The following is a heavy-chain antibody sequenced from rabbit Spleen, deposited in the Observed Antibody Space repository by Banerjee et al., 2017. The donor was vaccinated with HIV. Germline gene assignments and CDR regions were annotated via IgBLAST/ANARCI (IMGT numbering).Heavy chain of an antibody. CDR3: ARDGAGGTYFAL. J-gene: IGHJ4*01. Sequence: QLKESGGGLVQPGGSLKLSCTASGFTLSSYYMNWVRQAPGKGLEWIGYIDPVFGITYYANWVSGRFSISRENAQNTVFLQMTSLTAADTATYFCARDGAGGTYFALWGQGTLVTVS. CDR2: IDPVFGIT. CDR1: GFTLSSYY. V-gene: IGHV1S7*01. D-gene: IGHD8-1*01.